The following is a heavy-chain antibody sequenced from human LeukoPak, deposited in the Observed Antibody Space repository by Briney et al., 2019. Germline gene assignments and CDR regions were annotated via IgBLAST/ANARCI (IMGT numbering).Heavy chain of an antibody. V-gene: IGHV4-34*01. CDR1: GESFNGYY. CDR3: ARGEGNDYVWGSYYYYLDV. D-gene: IGHD3-16*01. Sequence: SSETLSLTCAVNGESFNGYYWTWIRQSPGKGLEWIGEVNDIGHTNYNESLKGRVTISIDTSKKQFSLKLSSVTAADTAVYYCARGEGNDYVWGSYYYYLDVWGKGTTVTVSS. CDR2: VNDIGHT. J-gene: IGHJ6*03.